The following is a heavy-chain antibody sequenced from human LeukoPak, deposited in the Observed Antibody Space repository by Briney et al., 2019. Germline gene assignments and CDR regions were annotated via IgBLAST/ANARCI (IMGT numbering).Heavy chain of an antibody. CDR3: ARDRSGSYPETYGMDV. D-gene: IGHD1-26*01. CDR1: GFTFSSCS. J-gene: IGHJ6*02. V-gene: IGHV3-21*01. Sequence: GGSLRLSWVASGFTFSSCSMNWVRQAPGKGLEWVSSISSSSTYMFYGDSMKGRFTISRDNAKSSLYLQMNSLRAEDTAVYYCARDRSGSYPETYGMDVWGQGTTVTVSS. CDR2: ISSSSTYM.